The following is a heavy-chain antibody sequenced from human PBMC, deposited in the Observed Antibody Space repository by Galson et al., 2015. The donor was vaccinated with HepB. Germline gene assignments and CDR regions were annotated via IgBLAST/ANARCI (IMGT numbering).Heavy chain of an antibody. CDR1: GYTFTSYY. V-gene: IGHV1-46*01. CDR2: INPSGGST. J-gene: IGHJ6*02. D-gene: IGHD3-22*01. Sequence: SVKVSCKASGYTFTSYYMHWVRQAPGQGLEWMGIINPSGGSTSYAQKFQGRVTMTRDTSTSTVYMELSSLRSEDTAVYYCARDAVMWYYYDSSGYYDYYYYGMDVWGQGTTVTVSS. CDR3: ARDAVMWYYYDSSGYYDYYYYGMDV.